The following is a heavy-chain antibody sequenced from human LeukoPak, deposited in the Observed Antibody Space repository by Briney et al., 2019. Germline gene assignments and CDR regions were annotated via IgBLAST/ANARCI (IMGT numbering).Heavy chain of an antibody. CDR2: IYPSGST. D-gene: IGHD1-26*01. V-gene: IGHV4-4*07. J-gene: IGHJ4*02. CDR3: ARENSGSYREFDY. Sequence: PSETLSLTCTVSGGSISSYYWTWNRQPAGKGLEWIGRIYPSGSTNYNPSLKSRVTMSVDTSKNQFSLKLSSVTAADTAVYYCARENSGSYREFDYWGQGTLVTVSS. CDR1: GGSISSYY.